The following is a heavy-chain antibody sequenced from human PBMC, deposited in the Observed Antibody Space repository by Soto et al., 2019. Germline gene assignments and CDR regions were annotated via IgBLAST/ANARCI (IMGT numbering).Heavy chain of an antibody. J-gene: IGHJ6*02. D-gene: IGHD5-12*01. V-gene: IGHV3-30-3*01. CDR3: ARDYYRFNSGYGFSMDV. CDR1: GFTFSSYA. Sequence: QGQLVESGGGVVQPGRSVRLSCAASGFTFSSYAMHWVRQAPGKGLEWVAVISYDGSNKYYADSVKGRFTISRDNSKNTLYLQMNSLRAEDTAVYYCARDYYRFNSGYGFSMDVWGQGTTVTVSS. CDR2: ISYDGSNK.